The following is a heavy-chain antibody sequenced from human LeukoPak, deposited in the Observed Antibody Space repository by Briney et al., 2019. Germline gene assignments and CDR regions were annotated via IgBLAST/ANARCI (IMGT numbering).Heavy chain of an antibody. Sequence: SETLSLTCAVYGGSFNGPYWTWIRQVPGTGLEWIGEINHRGSTNYNPSLKSRVTISIHSSKNQFSLMLNSVTAADTAIYYCARRGGGSCPFYFDSWGQGTLVTVSS. CDR1: GGSFNGPY. CDR3: ARRGGGSCPFYFDS. V-gene: IGHV4-34*01. D-gene: IGHD2-15*01. J-gene: IGHJ4*02. CDR2: INHRGST.